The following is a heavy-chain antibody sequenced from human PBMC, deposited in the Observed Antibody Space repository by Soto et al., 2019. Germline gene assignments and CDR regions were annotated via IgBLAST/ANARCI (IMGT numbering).Heavy chain of an antibody. J-gene: IGHJ3*02. V-gene: IGHV4-59*08. Sequence: SETLSLTCTVSGGSISSYYWGWIRQPPGKGLEWIGYIYYSGSTNYNPSLKSRVTISVDTSKNQFSLKLSSVTAADTAVYYCARLRGSYQDAFDIWGQGTMVTVSS. CDR3: ARLRGSYQDAFDI. CDR2: IYYSGST. D-gene: IGHD1-26*01. CDR1: GGSISSYY.